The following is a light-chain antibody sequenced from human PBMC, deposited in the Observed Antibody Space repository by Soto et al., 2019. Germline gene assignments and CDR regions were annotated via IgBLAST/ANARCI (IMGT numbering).Light chain of an antibody. V-gene: IGLV4-60*03. Sequence: QSVLTQSSSASASLGSSVKLTCTLSSGHSGYIIAWHQQQPGKAPRFLMKVEGTGSYNKGSEIPDRFSGSTSGADRYLTISNLQSEDEADYYCETWDSNTRVFGGGTKVTVL. J-gene: IGLJ3*02. CDR3: ETWDSNTRV. CDR1: SGHSGYI. CDR2: VEGTGSY.